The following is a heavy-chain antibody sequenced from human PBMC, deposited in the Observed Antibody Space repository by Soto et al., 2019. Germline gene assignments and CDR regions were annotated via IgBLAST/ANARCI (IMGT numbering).Heavy chain of an antibody. Sequence: QVQLVQSGAEVKKPGSSVTVSCKASGGTFSSYTISWVRQAPGQGLEWMGGIIPIFGTANYAKKFQGRVTMTADESTSKAYMELSSLRSADTAVYYCARGNHRWLQLWYFDLWGRGTLVTVSS. CDR1: GGTFSSYT. V-gene: IGHV1-69*12. CDR2: IIPIFGTA. CDR3: ARGNHRWLQLWYFDL. J-gene: IGHJ2*01. D-gene: IGHD5-12*01.